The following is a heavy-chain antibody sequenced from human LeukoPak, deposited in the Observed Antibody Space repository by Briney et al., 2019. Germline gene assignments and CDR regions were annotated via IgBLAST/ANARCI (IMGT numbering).Heavy chain of an antibody. D-gene: IGHD3-22*01. V-gene: IGHV3-30*03. Sequence: GGSLRLSCAASGFTFSSYGMHWVRQAPGKGLEWVAVISYDGSNKYYADSVKGRFTISRDNSKNTLYLQMNSLRSEDTAVYYCATQAFYYDSTGYSVYFDYWGQGTLVTVSS. CDR3: ATQAFYYDSTGYSVYFDY. J-gene: IGHJ4*02. CDR2: ISYDGSNK. CDR1: GFTFSSYG.